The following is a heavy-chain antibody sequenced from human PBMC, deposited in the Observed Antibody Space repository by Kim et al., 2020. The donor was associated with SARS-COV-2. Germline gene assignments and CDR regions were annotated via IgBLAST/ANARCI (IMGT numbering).Heavy chain of an antibody. Sequence: VDTVKGRYTISRDTPKNTLYLQMNGLRAEDTAVYYCARGGSHRGLTLGYWGQGTLVTVSS. D-gene: IGHD3-10*01. CDR3: ARGGSHRGLTLGY. J-gene: IGHJ4*02. V-gene: IGHV3-7*01.